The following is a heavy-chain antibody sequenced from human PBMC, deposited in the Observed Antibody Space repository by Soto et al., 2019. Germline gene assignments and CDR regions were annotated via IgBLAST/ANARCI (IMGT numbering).Heavy chain of an antibody. Sequence: GGSLRLSCAASGFIFSDYSMSWVRQSPGKGLEGVANIKQDGGEEDYVDSVKGRLTISRDNAKNSLYLQMNSLRAEDTAVYYCARVYYESRGPTEYRAFDFWGQGTMVTVSS. CDR1: GFIFSDYS. CDR2: IKQDGGEE. V-gene: IGHV3-7*01. J-gene: IGHJ3*01. D-gene: IGHD3-22*01. CDR3: ARVYYESRGPTEYRAFDF.